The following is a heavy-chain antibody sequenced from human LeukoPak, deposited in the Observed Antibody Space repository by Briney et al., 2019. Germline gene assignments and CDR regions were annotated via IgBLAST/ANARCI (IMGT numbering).Heavy chain of an antibody. CDR2: ISGGGGTT. D-gene: IGHD4-23*01. J-gene: IGHJ6*03. Sequence: GGSLRLSCAASGFTFSSYAMSWVRQAPGKGLEWVSTISGGGGTTYYADSVKGRFTISRDNSKNTLYLQMNSLRAEDTAVYYCAKQLRVYYYMDVWGKGTTVTVSS. CDR3: AKQLRVYYYMDV. V-gene: IGHV3-23*01. CDR1: GFTFSSYA.